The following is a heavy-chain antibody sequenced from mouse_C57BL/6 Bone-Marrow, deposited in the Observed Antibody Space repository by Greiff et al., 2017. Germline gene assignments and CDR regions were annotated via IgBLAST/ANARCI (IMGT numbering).Heavy chain of an antibody. D-gene: IGHD1-1*01. V-gene: IGHV1-64*01. CDR2: IHPNSGST. CDR1: GYTFTSYW. CDR3: AREGGIYYYGSSWYFDV. J-gene: IGHJ1*03. Sequence: VQLQQPGAELVKPGASVKLSCKASGYTFTSYWMHWVKQRPGQGLEWIGMIHPNSGSTNYNEKFKSKATLTVDKSSSTAYMQRSSLTSEDSAVYYCAREGGIYYYGSSWYFDVWGTGTTVTVSS.